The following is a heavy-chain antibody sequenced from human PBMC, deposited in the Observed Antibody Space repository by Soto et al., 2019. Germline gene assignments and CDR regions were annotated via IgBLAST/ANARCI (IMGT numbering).Heavy chain of an antibody. D-gene: IGHD5-18*01. CDR1: GFTFRTYW. CDR2: INQDGSEK. CDR3: ARDGSTSWYSYDYHGMDV. J-gene: IGHJ6*02. Sequence: GGSLRLSCGASGFTFRTYWLSWVRQVPGKGLGWVANINQDGSEKNYVDSVKGRFTISRDNAKNSLHLQMSSLRAEDTALYYCARDGSTSWYSYDYHGMDVWGQGTTVTVSS. V-gene: IGHV3-7*05.